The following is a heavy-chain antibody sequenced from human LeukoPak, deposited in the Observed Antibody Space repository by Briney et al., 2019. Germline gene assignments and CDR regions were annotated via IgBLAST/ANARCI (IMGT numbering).Heavy chain of an antibody. CDR1: GFTFSSYS. CDR2: ISSSSSYI. Sequence: GGSLRLSSAASGFTFSSYSMNWVRQAPGKGLEWVSSISSSSSYIYYADSVKGRFTISRDNAKNSLYLQMNSLRAEDTAVYYCARLAVGTVDYWGQGTLVTVSS. D-gene: IGHD1-1*01. CDR3: ARLAVGTVDY. V-gene: IGHV3-21*01. J-gene: IGHJ4*02.